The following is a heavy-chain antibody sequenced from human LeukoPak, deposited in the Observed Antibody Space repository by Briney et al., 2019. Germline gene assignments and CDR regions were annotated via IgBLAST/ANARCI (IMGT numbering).Heavy chain of an antibody. Sequence: SETLSLTCAVYGGSFSGYYWSWIRQPPGKGLEWIGEINHSGSTNYNPSLTSRVTISVDTSKNQFSLQLSSVTAADTAVYYCARSSGWYHRGPDYYYYYMDVWGKGTTVTVS. CDR3: ARSSGWYHRGPDYYYYYMDV. D-gene: IGHD6-19*01. V-gene: IGHV4-34*01. J-gene: IGHJ6*03. CDR2: INHSGST. CDR1: GGSFSGYY.